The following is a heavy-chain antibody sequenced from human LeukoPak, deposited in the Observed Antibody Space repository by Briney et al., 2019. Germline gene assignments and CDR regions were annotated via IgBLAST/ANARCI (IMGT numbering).Heavy chain of an antibody. V-gene: IGHV3-23*01. CDR1: GFTFSSYA. Sequence: GGSLRLSCAASGFTFSSYAMSWVRQTPGKGLEWVSAISGSGGSTYYADSVKGRFTISRDNSKNTLYLQMNSLRAEDTAVYYCAKDRVTYYYDSSGYYYGGYFDYWGQGTLVTVSS. J-gene: IGHJ4*02. D-gene: IGHD3-22*01. CDR3: AKDRVTYYYDSSGYYYGGYFDY. CDR2: ISGSGGST.